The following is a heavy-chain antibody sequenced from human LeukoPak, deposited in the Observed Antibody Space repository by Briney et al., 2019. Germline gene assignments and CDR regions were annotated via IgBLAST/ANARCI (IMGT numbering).Heavy chain of an antibody. CDR3: ARDLRGNRDC. Sequence: GGSLRLSCAASGFSFSTYWVHWVRQAPGKGLVWVSRINPDGSTTDYADSVKGRFTISRDNAKKTLYLQMNSLRADDTAVYFCARDLRGNRDCWGQGTLVSVSS. V-gene: IGHV3-74*01. J-gene: IGHJ4*02. CDR2: INPDGSTT. D-gene: IGHD4-23*01. CDR1: GFSFSTYW.